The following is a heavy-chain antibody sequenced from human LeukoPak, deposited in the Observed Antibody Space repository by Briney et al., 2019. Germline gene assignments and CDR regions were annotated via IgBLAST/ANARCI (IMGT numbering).Heavy chain of an antibody. D-gene: IGHD3-22*01. J-gene: IGHJ4*02. Sequence: GGSLRLSCAASGFTFSSYAMRWVRQATGGGLEWVSAFSGRGGSTYYADSVKGRFTISRDNSKNTLYLQMNSLRAEDTAVYYCAKSSYYYDSSGYLGYWGQGTLVTVSS. CDR2: FSGRGGST. CDR3: AKSSYYYDSSGYLGY. V-gene: IGHV3-23*01. CDR1: GFTFSSYA.